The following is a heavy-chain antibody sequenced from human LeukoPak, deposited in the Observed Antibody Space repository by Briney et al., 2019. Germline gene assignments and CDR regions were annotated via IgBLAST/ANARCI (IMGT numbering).Heavy chain of an antibody. CDR3: ARHNYYDIPPHYYYYMDV. CDR2: MNPNSGNT. D-gene: IGHD3-22*01. J-gene: IGHJ6*03. V-gene: IGHV1-8*01. CDR1: GYTFTSYD. Sequence: ASVKVSCKASGYTFTSYDINWVRQATGQGLEWMGWMNPNSGNTGYAQKLQGRVTMTRNTSISTAYMELSSLRSEDTAVYYCARHNYYDIPPHYYYYMDVWGKGTTVTVSS.